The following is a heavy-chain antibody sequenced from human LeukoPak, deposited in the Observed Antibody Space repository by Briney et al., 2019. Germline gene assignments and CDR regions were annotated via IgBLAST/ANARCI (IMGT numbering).Heavy chain of an antibody. CDR3: ARGDSGWYLGLGFDY. J-gene: IGHJ4*02. CDR1: GYSISSGFY. CDR2: IYSSGST. Sequence: ASETLSLTCTVSGYSISSGFYWGWIRQPPGKGLEWIGSIYSSGSTFYNPSLKSRVTISVDTSKNQASLKLRSVTAADTAVYYCARGDSGWYLGLGFDYWGQGTLVTVSS. V-gene: IGHV4-38-2*02. D-gene: IGHD6-19*01.